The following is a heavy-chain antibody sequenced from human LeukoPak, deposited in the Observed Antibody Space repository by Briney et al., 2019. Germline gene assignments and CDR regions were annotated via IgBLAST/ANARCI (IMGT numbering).Heavy chain of an antibody. CDR3: ARGQSSGYYWWFDP. D-gene: IGHD3-22*01. J-gene: IGHJ5*02. CDR2: IYHSGST. Sequence: SETLSLTCTVSGYSISSDYYWGWIRQPPGKGLEWIGSIYHSGSTYYNPSLKSRVTISVDTSKNQFSLKLSSVTAADTAVYYCARGQSSGYYWWFDPWGQGTLVTVSS. V-gene: IGHV4-38-2*02. CDR1: GYSISSDYY.